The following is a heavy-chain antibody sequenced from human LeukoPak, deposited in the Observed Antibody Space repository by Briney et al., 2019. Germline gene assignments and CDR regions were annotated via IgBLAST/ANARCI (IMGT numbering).Heavy chain of an antibody. V-gene: IGHV1-69*05. CDR1: GGTFSSYA. Sequence: SVKVSCKASGGTFSSYAISWVRQAPGQGLEWMGRIIPIFGTANYAQKFQGRVTITTDESTSTAYMELSSLKSEDTAVYYCARSPAGDYAHYWGQGTLVTVSS. D-gene: IGHD4-17*01. CDR2: IIPIFGTA. J-gene: IGHJ4*02. CDR3: ARSPAGDYAHY.